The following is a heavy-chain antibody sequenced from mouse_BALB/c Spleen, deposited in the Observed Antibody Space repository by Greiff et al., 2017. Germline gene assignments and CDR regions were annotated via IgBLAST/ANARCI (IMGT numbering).Heavy chain of an antibody. D-gene: IGHD2-4*01. J-gene: IGHJ3*01. CDR3: ARPIYYDSWFAY. Sequence: VQLQQSGAELVKPGASVKLSCTASGFNIKDTYIHWVKQRPGQGLEWIGWIYPGDGSTKYNEKFKGKTTLTADKSSSTAYMLLSSLTSEDSAIYFCARPIYYDSWFAYWGQGTLVTVSA. V-gene: IGHV1S56*01. CDR1: GFNIKDTY. CDR2: IYPGDGST.